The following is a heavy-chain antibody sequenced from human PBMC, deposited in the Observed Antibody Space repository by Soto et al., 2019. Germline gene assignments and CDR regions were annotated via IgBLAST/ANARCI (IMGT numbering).Heavy chain of an antibody. CDR3: ARDPWAADD. CDR1: GFTVSTKY. V-gene: IGHV3-66*01. CDR2: IYSGGST. Sequence: GGSLRLSCAASGFTVSTKYMSWVRQAPGKGLEWVSVIYSGGSTFYADSVRGRFTISRDNSKNTVNLQMNSLRAEDTAVYYCARDPWAADDWGQGTLVTVSS. J-gene: IGHJ4*02. D-gene: IGHD3-16*01.